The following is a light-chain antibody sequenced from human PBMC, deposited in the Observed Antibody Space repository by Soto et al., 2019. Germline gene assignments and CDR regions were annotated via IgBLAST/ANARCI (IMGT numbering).Light chain of an antibody. CDR3: QQRSSWPFT. CDR2: ATS. CDR1: QSIGNY. Sequence: VALRHSRATLSLSGGDGQRISCRASQSIGNYLAWYQQKPGQAPRLLIYATSNRATGIPARFSGSGSGTDFALTISSLEPEDFAVYYCQQRSSWPFTFGPGTKVDIK. J-gene: IGKJ3*01. V-gene: IGKV3-11*01.